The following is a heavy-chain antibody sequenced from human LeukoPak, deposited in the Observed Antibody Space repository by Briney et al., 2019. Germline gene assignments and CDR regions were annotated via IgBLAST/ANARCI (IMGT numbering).Heavy chain of an antibody. Sequence: GASVKVSCKASGYTFTSNALQWVRRAPGQRLEWMGWINAGNGNTQYSQKVQGRVTITRDTSASTAYMELSSLRSEDTAVYYCARISSQADAFDIWGQGTMVAVSS. CDR2: INAGNGNT. V-gene: IGHV1-3*01. CDR1: GYTFTSNA. CDR3: ARISSQADAFDI. J-gene: IGHJ3*02.